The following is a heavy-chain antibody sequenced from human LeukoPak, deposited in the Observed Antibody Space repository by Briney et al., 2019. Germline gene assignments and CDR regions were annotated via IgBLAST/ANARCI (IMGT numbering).Heavy chain of an antibody. CDR3: ARLRGSSINI. CDR2: IYYSGST. D-gene: IGHD2-2*01. J-gene: IGHJ3*02. CDR1: GGSISSSSYY. V-gene: IGHV4-39*01. Sequence: PSETLSLTCTVSGGSISSSSYYWGWIRQPPGKGLEWIGSIYYSGSTYYNPSLKSRVTISVDTSKNQFSLKLSSVTAADTAVYYCARLRGSSINIWGHGTMVTVSS.